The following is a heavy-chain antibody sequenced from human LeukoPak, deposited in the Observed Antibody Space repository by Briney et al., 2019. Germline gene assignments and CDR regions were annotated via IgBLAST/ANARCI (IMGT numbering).Heavy chain of an antibody. D-gene: IGHD4-23*01. V-gene: IGHV3-7*01. CDR3: ARDLDYGGNLPYY. J-gene: IGHJ4*02. CDR1: GFTFSSYW. CDR2: IKQDGSEK. Sequence: GGSLRLSCAASGFTFSSYWMNWVRQAPGKGLEWVANIKQDGSEKYYVDSVKGRFTISRDNAKNSLYLQMNSLRAEDTAVYYCARDLDYGGNLPYYWGQGTLVTVS.